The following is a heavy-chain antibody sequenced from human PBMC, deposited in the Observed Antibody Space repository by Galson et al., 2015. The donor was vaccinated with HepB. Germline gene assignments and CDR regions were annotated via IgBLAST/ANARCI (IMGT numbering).Heavy chain of an antibody. CDR1: GGTFNIYA. D-gene: IGHD2-21*01. J-gene: IGHJ4*02. Sequence: SVKVSCKASGGTFNIYAISWVRQAPGQGLEWMGGIIPIYGTGNYPQKFQGRVTVTADESSNTAFMELSSLRTEDTAVYYCVRDRFPRMWCLFDSWGQGTLITVSS. CDR3: VRDRFPRMWCLFDS. V-gene: IGHV1-69*13. CDR2: IIPIYGTG.